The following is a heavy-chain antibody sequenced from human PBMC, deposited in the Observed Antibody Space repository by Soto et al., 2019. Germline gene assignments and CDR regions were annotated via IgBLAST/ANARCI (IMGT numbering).Heavy chain of an antibody. CDR3: AKDLANWNDADAFDN. CDR2: ISGNGDST. V-gene: IGHV3-23*01. Sequence: EVQLLESGGGLVQPGGSLRLSCVASGFTFSNNAMTWVRQAPGKGLEWVSAISGNGDSTYYADSVKGRFTISRDNSKNAVNLQMNSLRGEDTAVYYCAKDLANWNDADAFDNWGHGTRVTVSS. D-gene: IGHD1-20*01. CDR1: GFTFSNNA. J-gene: IGHJ4*01.